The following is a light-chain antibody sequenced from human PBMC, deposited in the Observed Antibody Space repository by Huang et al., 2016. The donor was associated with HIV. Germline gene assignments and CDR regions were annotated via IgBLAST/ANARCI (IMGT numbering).Light chain of an antibody. V-gene: IGKV3-20*01. CDR3: QQYGSSPA. Sequence: EIVLTQSPGTLSVSPGERATLSCRASQRVSSSYLAWYQQKPGQAPRLLIYGASIRATDIPDRFSGSGSGTDFTLSISRLEPEDFAVYYCQQYGSSPAFGQGTKVEIK. CDR2: GAS. J-gene: IGKJ1*01. CDR1: QRVSSSY.